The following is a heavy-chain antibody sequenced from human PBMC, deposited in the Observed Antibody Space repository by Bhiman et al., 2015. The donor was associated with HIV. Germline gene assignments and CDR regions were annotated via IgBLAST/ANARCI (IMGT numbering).Heavy chain of an antibody. V-gene: IGHV3-9*01. Sequence: EVQLVESGGGLVQPGRSLRLSCAASGFIIKDYAMHWVRQAPGKGLEWVSGITWNSGKIDYGGSVKGRFTISRDNAKNSLYLQMNSLRAEDTALYYCAKDGTIEYAFDIWGQGTMVTVSS. J-gene: IGHJ3*02. CDR3: AKDGTIEYAFDI. CDR1: GFIIKDYA. CDR2: ITWNSGKI. D-gene: IGHD3-9*01.